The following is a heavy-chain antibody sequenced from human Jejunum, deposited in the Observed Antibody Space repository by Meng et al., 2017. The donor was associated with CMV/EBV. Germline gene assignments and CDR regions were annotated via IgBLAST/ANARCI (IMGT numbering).Heavy chain of an antibody. CDR1: GYTFSDYY. D-gene: IGHD6-13*01. V-gene: IGHV1-2*06. CDR3: ARTMSGAGENY. CDR2: ISPSGGT. Sequence: QVQLLQSGAEVKKRGASVKVSCKAAGYTFSDYYTYWVRQAPGLGLEWMGRISPSGGTNYAQKFQGRVTMTRDTSISTAYMDLSGLTSDDTAVYFCARTMSGAGENYWGQGTLVTVSS. J-gene: IGHJ4*02.